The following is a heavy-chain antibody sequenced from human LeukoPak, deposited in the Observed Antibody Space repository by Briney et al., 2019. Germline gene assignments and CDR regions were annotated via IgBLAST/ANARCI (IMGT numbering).Heavy chain of an antibody. CDR2: ISSNGGST. Sequence: GGSLRLSCAGSGFTFSSYAMHWVRQAPGKGLEYVSAISSNGGSTYYANSVKGRFTISRDNSKNTLYLQMGSLRAEDMAVYYCARDSGDGEAYYFDYWGQGTLVSVSS. CDR1: GFTFSSYA. J-gene: IGHJ4*02. D-gene: IGHD2-21*01. CDR3: ARDSGDGEAYYFDY. V-gene: IGHV3-64*01.